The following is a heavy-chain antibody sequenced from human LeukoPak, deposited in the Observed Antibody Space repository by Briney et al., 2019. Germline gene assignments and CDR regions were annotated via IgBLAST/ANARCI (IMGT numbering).Heavy chain of an antibody. D-gene: IGHD3-10*01. Sequence: GGSLRLSCAASGFTVSSNYMSWVRQAPGKGLEWVSYISSTSSTIYYADSVKGRFTVARDNAKNSLYLQMNSLRAEDTAVYYCARLTRQLSGSNNDYWGQGTLVTVSS. V-gene: IGHV3-48*01. CDR2: ISSTSSTI. J-gene: IGHJ4*02. CDR1: GFTVSSNY. CDR3: ARLTRQLSGSNNDY.